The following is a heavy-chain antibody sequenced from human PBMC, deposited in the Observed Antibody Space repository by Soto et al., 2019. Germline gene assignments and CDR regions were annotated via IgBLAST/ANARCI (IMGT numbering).Heavy chain of an antibody. J-gene: IGHJ6*02. CDR2: IIPIFGIA. V-gene: IGHV1-69*01. CDR3: AGGEGATAMENV. CDR1: GGTLLSYT. D-gene: IGHD5-18*01. Sequence: QVQLVQSGAEVKKPGSSVKVSCKASGGTLLSYTISWVRQAPGQGLERMGGIIPIFGIANYAQKFQGRVTTTADESTGVAYMEVSSLRAEDAAVYYCAGGEGATAMENVWGQGTTVTVSS.